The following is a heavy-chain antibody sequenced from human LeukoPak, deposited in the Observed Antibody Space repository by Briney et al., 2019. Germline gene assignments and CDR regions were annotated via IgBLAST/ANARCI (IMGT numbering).Heavy chain of an antibody. D-gene: IGHD6-19*01. J-gene: IGHJ4*02. CDR1: GFTFSSYA. Sequence: GGSLRLSCAASGFTFSSYAMHGVRQAPGKGLEWVAVISYDGSNKYYADSVKGRFTISRDNSKNTLYLQMNSMRAEDTAVYYCARTHYDSSGWYGDYWGQGTLVTVSS. CDR2: ISYDGSNK. V-gene: IGHV3-30*04. CDR3: ARTHYDSSGWYGDY.